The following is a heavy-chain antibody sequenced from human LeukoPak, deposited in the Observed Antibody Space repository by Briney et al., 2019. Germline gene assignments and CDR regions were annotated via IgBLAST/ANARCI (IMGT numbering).Heavy chain of an antibody. CDR2: ISQDRSEK. V-gene: IGHV3-7*01. Sequence: GGSLRLSCAASGFNFSSYWMIWVRQAPGKGLEWVANISQDRSEKYYVDSVKGRFTISRDNAKNSLYLQMNSLRAEDTAVYYCATYSSLNRREFQYWGQGTLLTVSS. J-gene: IGHJ1*01. D-gene: IGHD3-22*01. CDR3: ATYSSLNRREFQY. CDR1: GFNFSSYW.